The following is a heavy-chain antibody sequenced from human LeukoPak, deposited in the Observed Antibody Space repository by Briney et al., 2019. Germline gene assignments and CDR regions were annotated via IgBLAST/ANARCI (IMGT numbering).Heavy chain of an antibody. D-gene: IGHD1-26*01. CDR2: INHSGST. CDR3: ARAGAGSSHDFDY. J-gene: IGHJ4*02. CDR1: GGSFSGYY. V-gene: IGHV4-34*01. Sequence: PSETLSLTCAVYGGSFSGYYWSWIRQPPGKGLEWIGEINHSGSTNYNPSLKSRVTISVDTSKNQFSLKLSSVTAADTAVYYCARAGAGSSHDFDYWGQGTLVTVSS.